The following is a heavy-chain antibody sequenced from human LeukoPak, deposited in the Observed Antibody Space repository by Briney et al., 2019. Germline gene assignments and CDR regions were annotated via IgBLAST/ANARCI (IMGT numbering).Heavy chain of an antibody. CDR2: IYHSGST. V-gene: IGHV4-4*02. CDR1: GGSISSSNW. D-gene: IGHD3-22*01. J-gene: IGHJ4*02. CDR3: ARESGYYYDTRYFDY. Sequence: SGTLSPTCAVSGGSISSSNWWSWVRQPPGKGLEWIGEIYHSGSTNYNPSLKSRVTISVDKSKNQFSLKLSSVTAADTAVYYCARESGYYYDTRYFDYWGQGTLVTVSS.